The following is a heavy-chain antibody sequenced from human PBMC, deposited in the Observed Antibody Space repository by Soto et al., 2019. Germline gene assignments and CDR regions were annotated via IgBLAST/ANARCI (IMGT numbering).Heavy chain of an antibody. CDR1: GYTLTELS. CDR3: AAEPPVTAVVDYYGMDE. V-gene: IGHV1-24*01. Sequence: ASVKVSCKVSGYTLTELSMHWVRQAPGKGLEWMGGFDPEDGETIYAQKFQGRVTMTEDTSTDTAYMELSSLRSEDTAVYYCAAEPPVTAVVDYYGMDEWGEGTTVTVSS. CDR2: FDPEDGET. J-gene: IGHJ6*04. D-gene: IGHD2-21*02.